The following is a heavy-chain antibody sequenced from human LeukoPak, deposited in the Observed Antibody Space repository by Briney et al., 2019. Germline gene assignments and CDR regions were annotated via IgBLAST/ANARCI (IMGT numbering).Heavy chain of an antibody. CDR3: ARDLAGSGSYYYYYYMDV. D-gene: IGHD1-26*01. CDR1: GGSISSYY. V-gene: IGHV4-59*01. J-gene: IGHJ6*03. CDR2: IYYSGST. Sequence: SETLSLTCTVSGGSISSYYWSWIRQPPGKGLEWIGYIYYSGSTNYNPSLKSRVTISVDTSKNQFSLKLSSVTAADTAVYYCARDLAGSGSYYYYYYMDVWGKGTTVTVSS.